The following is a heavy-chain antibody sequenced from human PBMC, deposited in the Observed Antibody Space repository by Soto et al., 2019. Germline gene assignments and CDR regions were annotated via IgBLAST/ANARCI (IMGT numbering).Heavy chain of an antibody. Sequence: GESLKICCKGSGYSFSSYLIGWVRQMPGKGVEWRGIIYPGDSDTRYSPSFQGQVTISADKSISTAYLQWSRLKASATAMYYWARFGCGDAWILFGPKYAFDIWGQGTMVTVSS. CDR2: IYPGDSDT. V-gene: IGHV5-51*01. J-gene: IGHJ3*02. D-gene: IGHD2-21*01. CDR3: ARFGCGDAWILFGPKYAFDI. CDR1: GYSFSSYL.